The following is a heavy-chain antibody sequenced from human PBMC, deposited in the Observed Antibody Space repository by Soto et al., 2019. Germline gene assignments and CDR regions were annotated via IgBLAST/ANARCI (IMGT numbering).Heavy chain of an antibody. CDR1: GGSISSGGYS. CDR2: IYHSGST. J-gene: IGHJ4*02. D-gene: IGHD4-17*01. V-gene: IGHV4-30-2*01. CDR3: ARDRVGNGDLIFDS. Sequence: SETLSITCAVSGGSISSGGYSWSWIRQPPGKGLEWIGYIYHSGSTYYNPSLKSRVTISVDRSKNQFSLKLSSVTAADTAVYYCARDRVGNGDLIFDSWGQGTLVTVSS.